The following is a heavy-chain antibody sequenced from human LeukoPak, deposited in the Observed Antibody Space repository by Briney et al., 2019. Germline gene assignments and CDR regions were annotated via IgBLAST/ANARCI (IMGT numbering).Heavy chain of an antibody. D-gene: IGHD4-17*01. V-gene: IGHV4-38-2*01. Sequence: SETLSLTCAVSGYSVSSGYYWGWIRQPPGKGLEWIGSIYHSGSTYYNPSLKSRVTISVDTSKNQFPLKLSSVTAADTAVYYCARQIWTTVTGYIDYWGQGTLVTVSS. J-gene: IGHJ4*02. CDR2: IYHSGST. CDR3: ARQIWTTVTGYIDY. CDR1: GYSVSSGYY.